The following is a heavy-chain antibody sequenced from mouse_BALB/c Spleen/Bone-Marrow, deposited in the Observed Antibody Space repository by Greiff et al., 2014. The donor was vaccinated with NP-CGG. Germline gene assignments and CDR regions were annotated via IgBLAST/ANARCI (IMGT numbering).Heavy chain of an antibody. CDR1: GYSFTGYF. J-gene: IGHJ4*01. V-gene: IGHV1-20*02. D-gene: IGHD2-3*01. CDR2: INPYNGDT. CDR3: ARGGLLRAMDY. Sequence: VQLQQSGPELVKPGASVKISCKASGYSFTGYFMNWVMQSHGKSLEWIGRINPYNGDTFYNQKFKGKATLTVDKSSSTAHMELRSLASEDSAVYYCARGGLLRAMDYWGQGTPVTVSS.